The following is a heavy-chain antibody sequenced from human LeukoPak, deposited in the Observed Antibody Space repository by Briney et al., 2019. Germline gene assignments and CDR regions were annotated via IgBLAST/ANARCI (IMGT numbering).Heavy chain of an antibody. V-gene: IGHV3-21*01. J-gene: IGHJ4*02. CDR2: ISSSSSYI. CDR3: ARDPRVGATASFDY. D-gene: IGHD1-26*01. CDR1: GFTFSSYS. Sequence: MSGGSLRLSCAASGFTFSSYSMNWVRQAPGKGLEWVSSISSSSSYIYYADSVKGRFTISRDNAKNSLYLQMNSLRAEDTAVYYCARDPRVGATASFDYCGQGTLVTVSS.